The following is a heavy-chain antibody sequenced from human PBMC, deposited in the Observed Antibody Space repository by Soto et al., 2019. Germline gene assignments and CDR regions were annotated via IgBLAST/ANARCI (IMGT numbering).Heavy chain of an antibody. CDR2: IITIFGTA. D-gene: IGHD2-2*02. J-gene: IGHJ3*02. CDR1: GGTFSSYA. V-gene: IGHV1-69*06. CDR3: ARGEVGYCSSTSCYTGHALDI. Sequence: QVQLVKSGAEVKKPGSSVKVSCKASGGTFSSYAISWVRQAPGQGLEWMGGIITIFGTANYAQKFQGRVTITADKSTSTAYMELSSLRYEDTAGYYCARGEVGYCSSTSCYTGHALDIWDQGTMVTVSS.